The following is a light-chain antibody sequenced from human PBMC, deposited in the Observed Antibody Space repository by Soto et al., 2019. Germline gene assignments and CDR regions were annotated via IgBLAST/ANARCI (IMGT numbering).Light chain of an antibody. CDR3: QQYIDWPPGT. CDR2: GTS. V-gene: IGKV3-15*01. CDR1: QNISRS. Sequence: EIVITQSPVTLSVSPGERATLSCRASQNISRSLAWYQQKPGQGPSLLIYGTSTRATGIPARFSGSGSGTEFTLTISSLQSEDFAVYYCQQYIDWPPGTFGQGTKVDIK. J-gene: IGKJ1*01.